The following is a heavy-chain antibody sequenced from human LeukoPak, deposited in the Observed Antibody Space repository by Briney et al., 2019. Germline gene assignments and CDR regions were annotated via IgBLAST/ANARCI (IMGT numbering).Heavy chain of an antibody. Sequence: EGSLRLSCAASGFTFSSYAMSWVRQAPGKGLEWVSAISGSGGSTYYADSVKGRFTISRDNSKNTLYLQMNSLRAEDTAVYYCANPRVPAANGWFDPWGQGTLVTVSS. J-gene: IGHJ5*02. V-gene: IGHV3-23*01. D-gene: IGHD2-2*01. CDR3: ANPRVPAANGWFDP. CDR2: ISGSGGST. CDR1: GFTFSSYA.